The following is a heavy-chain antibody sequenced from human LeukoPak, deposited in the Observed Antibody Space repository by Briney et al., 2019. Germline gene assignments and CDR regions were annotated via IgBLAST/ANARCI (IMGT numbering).Heavy chain of an antibody. Sequence: GASVKDSCKTSGYPFSYYYIHWIRQASGQGLESMGWINPKNGDTKYAQRSQGRLTITMDTSIDTVYMELRSLRYDDTAVYYCARLSALWGQGTLVTVSS. CDR3: ARLSAL. J-gene: IGHJ4*02. CDR1: GYPFSYYY. V-gene: IGHV1-2*02. CDR2: INPKNGDT.